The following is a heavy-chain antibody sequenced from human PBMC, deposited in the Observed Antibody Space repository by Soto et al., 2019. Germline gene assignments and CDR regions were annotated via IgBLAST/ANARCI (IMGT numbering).Heavy chain of an antibody. D-gene: IGHD6-19*01. Sequence: LGESLKISCKGSGYSFTTYWIGWVRQMPGKGLEWMGIIYPGDSDTRYSPSFQGQVTINPDTSKNQFSLQLNSVTPEDTAVYYCARDRESIAVAPNWFDPWGQGTLVTVSS. J-gene: IGHJ5*02. V-gene: IGHV5-51*01. CDR3: ARDRESIAVAPNWFDP. CDR2: IYPGDSDT. CDR1: GYSFTTYW.